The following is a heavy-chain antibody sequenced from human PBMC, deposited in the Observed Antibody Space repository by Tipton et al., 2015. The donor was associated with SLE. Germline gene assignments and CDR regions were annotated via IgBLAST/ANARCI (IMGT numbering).Heavy chain of an antibody. D-gene: IGHD3-3*01. V-gene: IGHV3-30*18. CDR1: GFTVSSNW. J-gene: IGHJ4*02. CDR2: IWYDGSNE. Sequence: SLRLSCAASGFTVSSNWMSWVRQAPGKGLEWVAVIWYDGSNEYYADSVKGRFTISRDNSKNTLYLQMNSLRTEDTAMYYCAKGQFDFWSGYVDYWGQGSLVTVSS. CDR3: AKGQFDFWSGYVDY.